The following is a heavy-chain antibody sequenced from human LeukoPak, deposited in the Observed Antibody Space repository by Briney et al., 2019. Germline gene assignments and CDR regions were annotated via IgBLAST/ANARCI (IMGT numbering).Heavy chain of an antibody. CDR2: IYNSGIT. CDR3: ARDSEQGRYGSGTWFDP. V-gene: IGHV4-61*10. J-gene: IGHJ5*02. D-gene: IGHD3-10*01. Sequence: PSETLSLTCTVSGGSVSSNSYYWSWIRQPAGSGLEWIGRIYNSGITNYNPSLESRVTMSVDTSKNQFSLKLSSVTAADTAVYYCARDSEQGRYGSGTWFDPWGQGTLVTVSS. CDR1: GGSVSSNSYY.